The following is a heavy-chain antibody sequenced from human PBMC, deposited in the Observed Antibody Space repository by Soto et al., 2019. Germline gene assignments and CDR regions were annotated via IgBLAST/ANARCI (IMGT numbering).Heavy chain of an antibody. V-gene: IGHV6-1*01. CDR2: TYYRSKWYN. J-gene: IGHJ6*02. CDR1: GDSVSSNSAA. D-gene: IGHD6-6*01. Sequence: SQTLSLTCAISGDSVSSNSAAWNWIRQSPSRGLEWLGRTYYRSKWYNDYAVSVKSRITINPDTSKNQFSLQLNSVTPEDTAVYYCARDRLIAARRFDYYFYGMDVWGQGTTVTVSS. CDR3: ARDRLIAARRFDYYFYGMDV.